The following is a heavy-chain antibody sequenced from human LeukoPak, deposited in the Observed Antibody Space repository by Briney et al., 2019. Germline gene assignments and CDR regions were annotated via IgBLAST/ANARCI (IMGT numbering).Heavy chain of an antibody. V-gene: IGHV3-43D*03. D-gene: IGHD6-19*01. J-gene: IGHJ4*02. Sequence: GGSLGPSCPASGFTFDDFAMHWVGKARGKGLGWASLISWDGGSTYYADSVKGRFTISRDNSKNSLYLQMNSLRAEDTALYHCAKNSHDSSGWYSLDYWGQGTLVTVSS. CDR1: GFTFDDFA. CDR2: ISWDGGST. CDR3: AKNSHDSSGWYSLDY.